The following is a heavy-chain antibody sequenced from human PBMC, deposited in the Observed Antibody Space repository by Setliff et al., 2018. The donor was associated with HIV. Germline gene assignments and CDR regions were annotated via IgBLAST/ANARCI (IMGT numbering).Heavy chain of an antibody. Sequence: SETLSLTCTVSGGSISGSDYYWGWIRQPPGKGLEWIGSIYYSGATYYNPSLKSRVTLSVDTSNNQFSLKLSSVTAADTAVYYCARHLRWELPYYFDYWGQGTLVTVSS. CDR1: GGSISGSDYY. CDR3: ARHLRWELPYYFDY. D-gene: IGHD1-26*01. J-gene: IGHJ4*02. CDR2: IYYSGAT. V-gene: IGHV4-39*01.